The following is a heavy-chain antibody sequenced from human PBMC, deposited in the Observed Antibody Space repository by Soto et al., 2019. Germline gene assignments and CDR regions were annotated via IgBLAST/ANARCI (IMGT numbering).Heavy chain of an antibody. J-gene: IGHJ5*02. CDR3: ARETAGGNWFDP. D-gene: IGHD6-13*01. V-gene: IGHV4-39*01. CDR2: IYYSGNT. Sequence: SETLSLTCTASGGSIRSSSYYWAWIRQPPGKGLEWIGTIYYSGNTYYNPSLKSRVTISVDTSKNQFSVKLSSVTAADTAVYYCARETAGGNWFDPWGQGTPVTVSS. CDR1: GGSIRSSSYY.